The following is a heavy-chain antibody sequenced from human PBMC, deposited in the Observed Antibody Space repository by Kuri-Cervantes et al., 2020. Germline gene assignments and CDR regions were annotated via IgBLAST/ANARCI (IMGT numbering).Heavy chain of an antibody. D-gene: IGHD2-2*01. Sequence: GGSLRLSCAASGFTFSSYSMNWVRQAPGKGLEWVSSISSSSSYIYYADSVKGRFTISRDNSKNTLYLQMNSLRAEDTAVYYCAKDGGVVVPAAPLYYYYGMDVWGQGTTVTVSS. V-gene: IGHV3-21*04. CDR2: ISSSSSYI. J-gene: IGHJ6*02. CDR1: GFTFSSYS. CDR3: AKDGGVVVPAAPLYYYYGMDV.